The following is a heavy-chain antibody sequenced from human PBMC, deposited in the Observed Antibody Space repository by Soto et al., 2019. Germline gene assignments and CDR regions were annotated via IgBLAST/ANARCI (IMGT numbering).Heavy chain of an antibody. J-gene: IGHJ5*02. CDR1: GDSISYFY. CDR2: IYDSGST. V-gene: IGHV4-59*01. D-gene: IGHD2-15*01. CDR3: ARTPRASGPVGDWFDP. Sequence: SETLSLTCTISGDSISYFYWSWIRQPPGKGLEWIGYIYDSGSTNYNPSLSGRVTISVDTSKTQFSLKLNSVTAADTAVYYCARTPRASGPVGDWFDPWGQGTLVTVS.